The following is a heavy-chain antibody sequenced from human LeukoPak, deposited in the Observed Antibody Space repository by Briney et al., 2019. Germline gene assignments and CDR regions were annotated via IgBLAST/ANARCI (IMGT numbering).Heavy chain of an antibody. CDR2: ISGSGGST. D-gene: IGHD2-2*01. CDR1: GFTFSSYG. CDR3: ARDASALY. J-gene: IGHJ4*02. Sequence: GGSLRLSCAASGFTFSSYGMSWVRQAPGKGLEWVSAISGSGGSTYYADSVKGRFTISRDNARDSLYLQMNSLRDDDTSVYYCARDASALYWGRGTPVTVSS. V-gene: IGHV3-23*01.